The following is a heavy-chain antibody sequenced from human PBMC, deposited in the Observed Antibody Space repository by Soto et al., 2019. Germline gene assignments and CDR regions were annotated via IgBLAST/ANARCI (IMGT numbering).Heavy chain of an antibody. Sequence: PGGSLRLSCAASGFTFSSYSMNWVRQAPGKGLEWVSSISSGGTDINYADSLKGRFTISRDNANNSLYLQMNSLRAEDTALYYCVRATHTFDYYYAMGVWGQGTTVTVSS. CDR1: GFTFSSYS. D-gene: IGHD1-1*01. J-gene: IGHJ6*02. CDR2: ISSGGTDI. CDR3: VRATHTFDYYYAMGV. V-gene: IGHV3-21*06.